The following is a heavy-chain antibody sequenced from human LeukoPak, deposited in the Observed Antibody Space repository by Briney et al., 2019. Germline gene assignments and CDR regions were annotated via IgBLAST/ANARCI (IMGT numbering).Heavy chain of an antibody. Sequence: GGSLRLSCAASGFTFSNYAMSWVRQAPGKGLEWVSAISGSGGATYYADSVKGRFTISRDNSKNTLYLQMNSLRAEDTAVYYCAKDGRGYCSGGSCYRGAFDIWGQGTMVTVSS. J-gene: IGHJ3*02. CDR2: ISGSGGAT. CDR3: AKDGRGYCSGGSCYRGAFDI. CDR1: GFTFSNYA. D-gene: IGHD2-15*01. V-gene: IGHV3-23*01.